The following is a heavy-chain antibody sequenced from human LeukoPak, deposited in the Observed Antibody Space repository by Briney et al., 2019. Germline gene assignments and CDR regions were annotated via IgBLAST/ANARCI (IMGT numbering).Heavy chain of an antibody. D-gene: IGHD7-27*01. J-gene: IGHJ4*02. CDR1: GFTFGDYG. V-gene: IGHV3-49*04. CDR3: TRGILGILG. CDR2: IRSKAYGATT. Sequence: GGSLRLSCITSGFTFGDYGLSWVREAPGKGMEWVGFIRSKAYGATTEYAASLKDRFTISRDDSKSIAYLQVNSLKTEDTAVYYCTRGILGILGWGQGTLVTVSS.